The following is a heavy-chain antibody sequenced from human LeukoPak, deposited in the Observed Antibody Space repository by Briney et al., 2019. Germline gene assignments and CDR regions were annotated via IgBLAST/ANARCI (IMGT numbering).Heavy chain of an antibody. CDR3: ARDAGYSGYDAMYYFDY. J-gene: IGHJ4*02. D-gene: IGHD5-12*01. CDR1: GGTFSIYA. CDR2: IIPIFGTA. Sequence: SVKVSCKASGGTFSIYAISWVRQAPGQGLEWMGGIIPIFGTANYAQKFQGRVTITADESTSTAYMELSSLRSEDTAVYYCARDAGYSGYDAMYYFDYWGQGTLVTVSS. V-gene: IGHV1-69*13.